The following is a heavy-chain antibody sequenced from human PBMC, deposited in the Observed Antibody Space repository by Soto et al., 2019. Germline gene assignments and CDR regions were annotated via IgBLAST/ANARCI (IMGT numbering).Heavy chain of an antibody. Sequence: QVHLVQSGAEVKKPGASVKVSCKGSGYTFTSYGITWVRQAPGQGLEWMGWISAHDGNTNYAQKLQGRVTVTRDTSTSTAYMELRSLRSDDAAVYYCARGRDGDYWGQGALVTVSS. CDR2: ISAHDGNT. CDR1: GYTFTSYG. CDR3: ARGRDGDY. D-gene: IGHD6-6*01. J-gene: IGHJ4*02. V-gene: IGHV1-18*01.